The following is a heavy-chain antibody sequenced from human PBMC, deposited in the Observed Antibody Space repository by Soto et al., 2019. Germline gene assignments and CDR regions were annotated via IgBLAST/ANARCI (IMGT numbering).Heavy chain of an antibody. Sequence: QVQLLEAGPGLVKSSETLSLTCTVTGASVRSGSYFWTWIRQPPGRGLEWIGNVLYSGASNYNPSLRSRVTLAVDTPEAQVALTLTSVTAPDTAGYYSVRDLRSRITRTTEYFYYGLDVWGKGATVTVSS. CDR1: GASVRSGSYF. CDR3: VRDLRSRITRTTEYFYYGLDV. CDR2: VLYSGAS. D-gene: IGHD1-1*01. V-gene: IGHV4-61*01. J-gene: IGHJ6*04.